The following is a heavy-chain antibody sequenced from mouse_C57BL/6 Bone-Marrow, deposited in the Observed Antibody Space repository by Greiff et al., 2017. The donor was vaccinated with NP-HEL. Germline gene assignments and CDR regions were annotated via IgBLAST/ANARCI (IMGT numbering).Heavy chain of an antibody. J-gene: IGHJ4*01. CDR2: IYPGSGST. Sequence: QVQLKQPGAELVKPGASVKMSCKASGYTFTSYWITWVKQRPGQGLEWIGDIYPGSGSTNYNEKFKSKATLTVDTSSSTAYMQLSSLTSEDSAVYYCARGCITTVEYAMDYWGQGTSVTVSS. CDR1: GYTFTSYW. V-gene: IGHV1-55*01. CDR3: ARGCITTVEYAMDY. D-gene: IGHD1-1*01.